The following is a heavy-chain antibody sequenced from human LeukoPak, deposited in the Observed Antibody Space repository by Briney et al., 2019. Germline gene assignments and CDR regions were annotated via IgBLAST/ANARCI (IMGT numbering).Heavy chain of an antibody. Sequence: SETLPLTCAVYGVSFSGYYWSWIRQPPGKGLEWIGEINHSGSTNYNPSLKSRVTISVDTSKDQFSLKLSSVTAADTAVYYCARLRGNYYDSSGYSRALDYWGQGTLVTVSS. V-gene: IGHV4-34*01. J-gene: IGHJ4*02. CDR1: GVSFSGYY. CDR3: ARLRGNYYDSSGYSRALDY. CDR2: INHSGST. D-gene: IGHD3-22*01.